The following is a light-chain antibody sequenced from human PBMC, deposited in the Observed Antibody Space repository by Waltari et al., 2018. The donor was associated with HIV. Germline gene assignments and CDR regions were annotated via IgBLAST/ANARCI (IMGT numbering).Light chain of an antibody. J-gene: IGKJ4*01. CDR3: QQYDKSPLT. CDR2: GAA. V-gene: IGKV3-20*01. Sequence: VLTQSPGTLSLSPGERATLSCRASQGVTNNYLAGYQQKPGQAPRLLIYGAAYRATGIPDRFSGSGSGTDFPLTIRRLESEDFAVYYCQQYDKSPLTFGGGTKLEI. CDR1: QGVTNNY.